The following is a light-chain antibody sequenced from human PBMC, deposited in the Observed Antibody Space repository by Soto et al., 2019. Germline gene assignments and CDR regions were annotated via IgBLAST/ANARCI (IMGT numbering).Light chain of an antibody. V-gene: IGKV1-5*01. Sequence: IQMTQSPSEASASVVAGVTITCRASQGISSWLAWYQQKTGKAPKLLIYDASNLESGVPSRFSGTGSGTEFTLTISSLQPDDFATYYCQQYNNYSWTFGQGTKVDI. CDR1: QGISSW. CDR2: DAS. J-gene: IGKJ1*01. CDR3: QQYNNYSWT.